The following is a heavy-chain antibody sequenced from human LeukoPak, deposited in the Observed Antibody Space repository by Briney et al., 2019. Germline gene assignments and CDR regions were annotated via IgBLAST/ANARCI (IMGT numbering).Heavy chain of an antibody. D-gene: IGHD3-22*01. CDR2: IYYSGST. J-gene: IGHJ4*02. CDR3: ARGRSAYDSSGYYYGN. Sequence: SETLSLTCTVSGGSISSSSYYWGWIRQPPGKGLEWIGSIYYSGSTYYDPSLQSRVTISVDTSKNQFSLKLNSVTAADTAVYYCARGRSAYDSSGYYYGNWGQGTLVTVSS. CDR1: GGSISSSSYY. V-gene: IGHV4-39*07.